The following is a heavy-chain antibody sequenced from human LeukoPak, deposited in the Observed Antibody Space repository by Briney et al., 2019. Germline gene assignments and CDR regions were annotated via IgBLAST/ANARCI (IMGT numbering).Heavy chain of an antibody. CDR1: GYSFTTYW. V-gene: IGHV5-51*01. CDR2: IYPGDSDT. J-gene: IGHJ3*02. D-gene: IGHD3-10*01. CDR3: ARLRPMVRGVINAFDI. Sequence: GESLKISCKGSGYSFTTYWIAWVRQMPGKGLEWMGIIYPGDSDTRYSPSFQGQVTISADKSIRTAYLQWSSLKASDTAMYYCARLRPMVRGVINAFDIWGQGTMVTVSS.